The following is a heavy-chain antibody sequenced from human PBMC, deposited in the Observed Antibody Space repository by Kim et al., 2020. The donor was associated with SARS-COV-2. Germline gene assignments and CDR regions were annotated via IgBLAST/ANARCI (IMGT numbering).Heavy chain of an antibody. CDR1: GGSFSGYY. J-gene: IGHJ4*02. Sequence: SETLSLTCAVYGGSFSGYYWSWIRQPPGKGLEWIGEINHSGSTNYNPSLKSRVTISVDTSKNQFSLKLSSVTAADTAVYYCARVYGNPDYWGQGTLVTVSS. V-gene: IGHV4-34*01. CDR3: ARVYGNPDY. D-gene: IGHD3-10*01. CDR2: INHSGST.